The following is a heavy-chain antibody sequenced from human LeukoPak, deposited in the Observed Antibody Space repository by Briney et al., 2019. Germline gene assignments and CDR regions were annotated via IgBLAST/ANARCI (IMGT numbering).Heavy chain of an antibody. CDR3: TQSNY. V-gene: IGHV3-73*01. J-gene: IGHJ4*02. Sequence: GGSLRLSCAASGFTFSGSPILWVRQASGKGLEWVGRIRSKADNYATAYAASVQGRCTISRDDSKSTAYLQLDSLKTEDTAVYYCTQSNYWGQGALVTVSS. CDR2: IRSKADNYAT. CDR1: GFTFSGSP.